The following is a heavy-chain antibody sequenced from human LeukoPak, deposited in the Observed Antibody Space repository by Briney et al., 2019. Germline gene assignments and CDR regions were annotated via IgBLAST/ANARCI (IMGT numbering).Heavy chain of an antibody. CDR3: AKVGVAKKPYYFDY. CDR1: GFTFSSYG. D-gene: IGHD3-3*01. Sequence: PGGSLRLSCAASGFTFSSYGMHWVRQAPGKGLEWVAVISYDGSNKYYADSVKGRFTISRDNSKNTLYLQMNSLRAEDTAVYYCAKVGVAKKPYYFDYWGQGTLVTVSS. J-gene: IGHJ4*02. V-gene: IGHV3-30*18. CDR2: ISYDGSNK.